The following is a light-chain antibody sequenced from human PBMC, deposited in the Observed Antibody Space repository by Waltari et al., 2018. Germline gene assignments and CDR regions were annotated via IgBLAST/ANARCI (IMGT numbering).Light chain of an antibody. CDR2: EAS. CDR3: QQYNRYPYT. CDR1: QSFSSW. V-gene: IGKV1-5*03. Sequence: DIQMTQSPSTLSASVGDRVTITCRASQSFSSWLAWYQQKPGKAPKLLIYEASTLESGLPSRFSGSGSLTEFTLTISSLQPDDSATYFCQQYNRYPYTFGQGTKLEIK. J-gene: IGKJ2*01.